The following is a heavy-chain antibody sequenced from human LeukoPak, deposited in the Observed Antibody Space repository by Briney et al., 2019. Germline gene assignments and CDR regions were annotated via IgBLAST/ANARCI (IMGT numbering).Heavy chain of an antibody. CDR2: ISSGGSMT. CDR1: GFTFSDYY. Sequence: GGSLRLSYAASGFTFSDYYMSWIRQAPGKGLEWVSYISSGGSMTDYADSVKGRFTISRDNAKNSLYLQMNSLRAEDTAVYYCAREGYGVPFDFWGQGTPVTVSS. CDR3: AREGYGVPFDF. J-gene: IGHJ4*02. D-gene: IGHD2-8*01. V-gene: IGHV3-11*01.